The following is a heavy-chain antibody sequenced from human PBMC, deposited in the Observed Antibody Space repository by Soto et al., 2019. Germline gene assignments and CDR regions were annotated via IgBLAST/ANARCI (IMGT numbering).Heavy chain of an antibody. CDR3: ATQPLAHSYLDF. Sequence: SETLSLTCTVSGDSVSNPYWNWIRQPAGQGLEWLGRLYNDERTNYNPSLKSRLTMSMDTSKNQFSLKLTSVTDADSAVYFCATQPLAHSYLDFWGQGILVTVSS. CDR2: LYNDERT. J-gene: IGHJ4*02. V-gene: IGHV4-4*07. D-gene: IGHD5-18*01. CDR1: GDSVSNPY.